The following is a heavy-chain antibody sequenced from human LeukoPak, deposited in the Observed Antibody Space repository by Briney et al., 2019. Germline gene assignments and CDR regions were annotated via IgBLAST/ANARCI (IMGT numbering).Heavy chain of an antibody. V-gene: IGHV3-74*01. Sequence: GGSLRLSCAASGFTFSSYWMHWVRQAPGKGLVWVSRINTDGSSTNYADSVKGRFTISRDNAKNTLYLQMNSLRAEDTAAYYCARPGIAVPGSYDIWGQGTVVTVSS. J-gene: IGHJ3*02. CDR2: INTDGSST. CDR1: GFTFSSYW. CDR3: ARPGIAVPGSYDI. D-gene: IGHD6-19*01.